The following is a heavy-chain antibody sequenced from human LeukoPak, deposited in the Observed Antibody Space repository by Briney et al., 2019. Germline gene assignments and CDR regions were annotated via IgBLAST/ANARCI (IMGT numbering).Heavy chain of an antibody. CDR2: ISYDGSNK. J-gene: IGHJ3*02. D-gene: IGHD3-22*01. CDR3: ARVNYYDSSGYYYSLGAFDI. Sequence: PGGSLRLSCAASGFTFSSYGMHRVRQAPGKGLEWVAVISYDGSNKYYADSVKGRFTISRDNAKNSLYLQMNSLRAEDTAVYYCARVNYYDSSGYYYSLGAFDIWGQGTMVTVSS. V-gene: IGHV3-30*03. CDR1: GFTFSSYG.